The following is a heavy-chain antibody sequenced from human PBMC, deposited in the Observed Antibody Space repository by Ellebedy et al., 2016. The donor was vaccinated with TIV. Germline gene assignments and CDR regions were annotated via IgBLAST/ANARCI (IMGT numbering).Heavy chain of an antibody. J-gene: IGHJ5*02. CDR1: GGSFSTYF. Sequence: LRLSXAVYGGSFSTYFWNWIRQPPGRGLEWIGSIYHSGTAYYNASLKSRVTITVDTSKNQFSLNLSSLTATDTAEYYCSRDNGPWGQGTLVTVSS. CDR3: SRDNGP. D-gene: IGHD2-8*01. V-gene: IGHV4-34*11. CDR2: IYHSGTA.